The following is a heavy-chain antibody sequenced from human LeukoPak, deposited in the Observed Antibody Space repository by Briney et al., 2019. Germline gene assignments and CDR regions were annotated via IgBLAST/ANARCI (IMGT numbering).Heavy chain of an antibody. CDR2: IYYSGST. J-gene: IGHJ5*02. D-gene: IGHD3-3*01. Sequence: PSETLSLTCTVCGGSISSHYWSWIRQPPGKGLEWIGYIYYSGSTNYNPSLKSRVTISVDTSKNQFSLKLSSVTAADTAVYYCARMAIFGDNWFDPWGQGTLVTVSS. V-gene: IGHV4-59*11. CDR3: ARMAIFGDNWFDP. CDR1: GGSISSHY.